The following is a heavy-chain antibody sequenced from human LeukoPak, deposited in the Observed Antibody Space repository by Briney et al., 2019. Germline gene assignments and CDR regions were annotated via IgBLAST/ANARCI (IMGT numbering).Heavy chain of an antibody. D-gene: IGHD3-16*02. CDR1: GYTFSGYY. Sequence: ASVKVSCRASGYTFSGYYMHWVRQAAGQGLEWMGWIDPNNGGTNYAQKFQGRVTMTRDTSISAAYMELSRLRSDDTAMYYCATEVGGIPYWGQGTLVTVSS. CDR3: ATEVGGIPY. V-gene: IGHV1-2*02. CDR2: IDPNNGGT. J-gene: IGHJ4*02.